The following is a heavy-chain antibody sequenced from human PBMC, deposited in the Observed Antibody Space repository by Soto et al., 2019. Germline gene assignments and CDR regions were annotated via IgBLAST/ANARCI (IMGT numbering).Heavy chain of an antibody. V-gene: IGHV5-10-1*01. J-gene: IGHJ4*02. CDR2: IDPSDSYT. CDR1: GYSFTSYW. Sequence: LGESLKISCKGSGYSFTSYWISWVRQMPGKGLEWMGRIDPSDSYTNYSPSFQGHVTISADKSISTAYLQWSSLKASDTAMYYCARHLSRRIAGAGTSQYYFEYWGQGTLVSVCS. CDR3: ARHLSRRIAGAGTSQYYFEY. D-gene: IGHD6-13*01.